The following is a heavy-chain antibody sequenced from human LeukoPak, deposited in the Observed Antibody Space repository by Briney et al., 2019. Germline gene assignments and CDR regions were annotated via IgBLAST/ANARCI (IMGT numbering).Heavy chain of an antibody. CDR2: INHSGST. V-gene: IGHV4-34*01. Sequence: SETLSLTCAVYGGSFSGYYWSWIRQPPGKGLEWIGGINHSGSTNYNPSLKSRVTISVDTSKNQFSLKLSSVTAADTAVYYCARGIGPYFQHWGQGTLVTVSS. J-gene: IGHJ1*01. CDR3: ARGIGPYFQH. CDR1: GGSFSGYY.